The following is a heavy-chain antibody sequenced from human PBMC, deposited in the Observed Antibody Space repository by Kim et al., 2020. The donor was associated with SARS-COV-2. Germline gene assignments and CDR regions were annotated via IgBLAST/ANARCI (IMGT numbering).Heavy chain of an antibody. CDR1: GGSISSSSYY. V-gene: IGHV4-39*01. CDR2: IYYIGST. D-gene: IGHD3-3*01. J-gene: IGHJ3*02. CDR3: ARHKGNTIFGVVIIDAFDI. Sequence: SETLSLTCTVSGGSISSSSYYWGWIRQPPGKGLEWIGSIYYIGSTYYNPSLKSRVTISVDTSKNQFSLKLSSVTAADTAVYYCARHKGNTIFGVVIIDAFDIWGQGTMVTVSS.